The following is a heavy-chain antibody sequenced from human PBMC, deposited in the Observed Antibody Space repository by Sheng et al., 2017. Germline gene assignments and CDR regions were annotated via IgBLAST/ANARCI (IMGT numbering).Heavy chain of an antibody. D-gene: IGHD3-16*02. V-gene: IGHV4-34*01. CDR3: VRHRGIMFGGVLDWFDP. Sequence: QVQLQQWGAGLLKPSETLSLTCAVYGGSFNDYYWSWIRQPPGKGLEWIGEIYHLGNTNDNPSLKSRVTMSVDTSKNQFSLKLSSVTAADTAVYYCVRHRGIMFGGVLDWFDPWGQGILVTVSS. CDR1: GGSFNDYY. J-gene: IGHJ5*02. CDR2: IYHLGNT.